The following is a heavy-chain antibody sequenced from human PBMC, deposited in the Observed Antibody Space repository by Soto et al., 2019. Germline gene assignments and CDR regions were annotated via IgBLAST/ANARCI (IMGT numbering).Heavy chain of an antibody. Sequence: QVQLQESGPGLVKPSETLSLTCTVSGGSVSSDSHYWSWIRQPPGKGLEWIGYIYYSGRTNYNPSLRSRVTISVDTSKNQFSLKLSSVTAADTAVYYCAREEAIGAAGGVDYWGQGTLVTVSS. CDR3: AREEAIGAAGGVDY. V-gene: IGHV4-61*01. D-gene: IGHD6-13*01. CDR1: GGSVSSDSHY. CDR2: IYYSGRT. J-gene: IGHJ4*02.